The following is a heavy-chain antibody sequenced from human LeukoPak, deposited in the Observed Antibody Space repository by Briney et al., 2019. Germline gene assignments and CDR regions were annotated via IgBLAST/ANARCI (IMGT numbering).Heavy chain of an antibody. J-gene: IGHJ3*02. CDR3: ARTLRLRTPRAFDI. D-gene: IGHD3-16*01. CDR2: IHEDGSQI. Sequence: PGGSLRLSCVVSGFTFSNYWMNWVRQAPGKGLEWVANIHEDGSQIYYVDSVKGRFSISRDNGKNSLYLQMNRLRVEDTAIYYCARTLRLRTPRAFDIWAKGQRSPSLQ. CDR1: GFTFSNYW. V-gene: IGHV3-7*05.